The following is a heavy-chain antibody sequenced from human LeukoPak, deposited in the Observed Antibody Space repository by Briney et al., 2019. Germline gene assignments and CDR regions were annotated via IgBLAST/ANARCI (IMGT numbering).Heavy chain of an antibody. V-gene: IGHV4-59*01. CDR1: GGSIRSYY. J-gene: IGHJ2*01. Sequence: PSETLSLTCTVSGGSIRSYYWSWIRQPPGKGLEWIGYIYNSGSTNYNPSLKSRVTISVDTSKNQFSLKLTSVTAADTAVYYCARVYYSSSYDYWYFDLWGRGTLVTVSS. CDR3: ARVYYSSSYDYWYFDL. CDR2: IYNSGST. D-gene: IGHD6-13*01.